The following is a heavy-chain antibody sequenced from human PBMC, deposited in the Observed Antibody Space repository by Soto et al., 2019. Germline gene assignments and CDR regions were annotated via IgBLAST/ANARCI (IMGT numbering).Heavy chain of an antibody. D-gene: IGHD2-15*01. J-gene: IGHJ4*02. CDR2: ISGSGGST. V-gene: IGHV3-23*01. CDR3: AKPLRGGVAALYYFDY. Sequence: GGSLRLSCAASGFTFSSYAMSWGRQAPGKGLEWVSAISGSGGSTYYEDSVKGRFTISRDNSKNTLYLQMNSLRAEDSVVYFCAKPLRGGVAALYYFDYWGQGTLVTVSS. CDR1: GFTFSSYA.